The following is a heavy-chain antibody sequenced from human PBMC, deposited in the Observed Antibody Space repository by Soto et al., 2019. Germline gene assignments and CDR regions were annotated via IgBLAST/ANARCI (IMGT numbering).Heavy chain of an antibody. J-gene: IGHJ4*02. CDR2: INHSGST. CDR3: ARGHRRYRSYDILTGFDY. D-gene: IGHD3-9*01. V-gene: IGHV4-34*01. Sequence: SETLSLTCAVYGGSFSGYYWSWIRQPPGKGLEWIGEINHSGSTNYNPSLKSRVTISVDTSKNQFSLKLSSVTAADTAVYYCARGHRRYRSYDILTGFDYWGQGTLVTVSS. CDR1: GGSFSGYY.